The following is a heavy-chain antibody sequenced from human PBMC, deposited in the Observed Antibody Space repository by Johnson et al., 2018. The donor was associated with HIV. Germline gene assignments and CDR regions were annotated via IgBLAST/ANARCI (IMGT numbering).Heavy chain of an antibody. V-gene: IGHV3-30*02. Sequence: QVQLVESGGGVVQPGGSLRLSCAASGFTFSSYGMHWVRQAPGKGLEWVAFIRYDGSEKYYVDSVKGRFTISRDNAKNSLYLQMNSLRAEDTAVYYCARANFNYYDSSGPDGHDAFDIWGQGTMVTVSS. D-gene: IGHD3-22*01. CDR1: GFTFSSYG. CDR2: IRYDGSEK. CDR3: ARANFNYYDSSGPDGHDAFDI. J-gene: IGHJ3*02.